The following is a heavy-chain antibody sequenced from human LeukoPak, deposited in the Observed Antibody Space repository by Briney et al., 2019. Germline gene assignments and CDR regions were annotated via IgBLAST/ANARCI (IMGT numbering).Heavy chain of an antibody. CDR3: ARHDYDSSGARRDYYFDY. Sequence: SETLSLTCTVSGGSISSYYWSWIRQPPGKGLEWIGYIYTSGSTNYNPSLKSRVTISVDTSKNQFSLKLSSVTAADTAVYYCARHDYDSSGARRDYYFDYWGQGTLVTVSS. V-gene: IGHV4-4*09. D-gene: IGHD3-22*01. CDR1: GGSISSYY. J-gene: IGHJ4*02. CDR2: IYTSGST.